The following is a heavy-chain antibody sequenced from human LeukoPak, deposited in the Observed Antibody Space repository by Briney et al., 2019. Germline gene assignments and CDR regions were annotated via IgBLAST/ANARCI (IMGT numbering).Heavy chain of an antibody. J-gene: IGHJ3*02. Sequence: PSETLSLTCIVSGVSIRSGDYYWSWIRQPPGKGLEWIGEINHSGSTNYNPSLKSRVTISVDTSKNQFSLKLSSVTAADTAVYYCARMRLLLLLVHDAFDIWGQGTMVTVSS. V-gene: IGHV4-39*07. D-gene: IGHD3-22*01. CDR1: GVSIRSGDYY. CDR2: INHSGST. CDR3: ARMRLLLLLVHDAFDI.